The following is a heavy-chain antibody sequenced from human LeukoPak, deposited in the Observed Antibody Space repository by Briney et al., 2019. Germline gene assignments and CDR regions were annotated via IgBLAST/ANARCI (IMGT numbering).Heavy chain of an antibody. Sequence: PGGSLRLSCVVSGFTFNRCWMNWVRQAPGKGLEWVAHINPDGRDTYYVDSVKGRFTISRDNAKNTLYLQMNSLRAEDTAVYYCARDGLAVAPGPLVDYWGQGTLVTVSS. D-gene: IGHD6-19*01. J-gene: IGHJ4*02. CDR3: ARDGLAVAPGPLVDY. V-gene: IGHV3-7*01. CDR2: INPDGRDT. CDR1: GFTFNRCW.